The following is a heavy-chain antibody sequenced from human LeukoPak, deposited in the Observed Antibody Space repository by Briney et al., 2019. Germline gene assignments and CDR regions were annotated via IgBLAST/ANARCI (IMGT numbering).Heavy chain of an antibody. J-gene: IGHJ4*02. Sequence: PSETLSLTCAVSGYSISRGYYWGWIRQPPGKGLEWIGSIYHSGSTYYNPSLKSRVTISVDTSKNQFSLKLSSVTAADTAVYYCASGGSGSYYNPTRHFDYWGQGTLVTVSS. D-gene: IGHD3-10*01. CDR2: IYHSGST. V-gene: IGHV4-38-2*01. CDR3: ASGGSGSYYNPTRHFDY. CDR1: GYSISRGYY.